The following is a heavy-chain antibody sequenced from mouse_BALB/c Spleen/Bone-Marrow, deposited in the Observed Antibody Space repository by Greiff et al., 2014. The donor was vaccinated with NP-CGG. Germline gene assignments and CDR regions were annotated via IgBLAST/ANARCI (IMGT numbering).Heavy chain of an antibody. CDR3: SSPIYYGNCGFAY. Sequence: QVQLQQSGAELMKPGASVKISCKATGYTFSSYWIEWVKLRPGHGLEWIGEILPGSGSNKNNEKFKSKATFTADTSSNTACMQLIRLTSEDSAVYYCSSPIYYGNCGFAYWGQGTLVTVSA. CDR1: GYTFSSYW. J-gene: IGHJ3*01. V-gene: IGHV1-9*01. CDR2: ILPGSGSN. D-gene: IGHD2-1*01.